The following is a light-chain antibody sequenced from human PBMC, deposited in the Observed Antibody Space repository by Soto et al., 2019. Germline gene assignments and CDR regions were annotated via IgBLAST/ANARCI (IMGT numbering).Light chain of an antibody. J-gene: IGKJ5*01. CDR3: QKYSSAIT. CDR2: AAS. V-gene: IGKV1-27*01. Sequence: DIQMTQSPSSLSASVGDRVTITCRASQGISSYLAWYQQKLGKVPKLPISAASTLQSGAPSRFSGSGSRTDLTLTISSLQPEDVATYYWQKYSSAITFGQGTRREIK. CDR1: QGISSY.